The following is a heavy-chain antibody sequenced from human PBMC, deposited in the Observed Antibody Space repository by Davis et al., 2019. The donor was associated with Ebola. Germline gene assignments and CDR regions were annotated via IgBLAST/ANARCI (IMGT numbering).Heavy chain of an antibody. J-gene: IGHJ4*02. CDR1: GFTFSSYG. Sequence: GESLKISCAASGFTFSSYGMHWVRQAPGKGLEWVAFIRYDGSNKYYADSVKGRFTISRDNSKNTLYLQMNSLRAEDTAVYYCAKDEKWVVVPAAIDYWGQGTLVTVSS. D-gene: IGHD2-2*01. CDR2: IRYDGSNK. V-gene: IGHV3-30*02. CDR3: AKDEKWVVVPAAIDY.